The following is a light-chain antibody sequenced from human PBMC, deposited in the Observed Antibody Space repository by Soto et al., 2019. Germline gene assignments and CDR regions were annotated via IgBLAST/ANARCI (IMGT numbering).Light chain of an antibody. CDR3: QSYDSSLSGSEV. CDR2: RNN. V-gene: IGLV1-47*01. Sequence: QSVLTQPPSASGTPGQRVTISCSGSSSNIGSNYVYWYQQLPGTAPKLLIYRNNQRPSGVPDRFSGSKSGTSASLAISGLQAEDEADYYCQSYDSSLSGSEVFGTGTKVTVL. J-gene: IGLJ1*01. CDR1: SSNIGSNY.